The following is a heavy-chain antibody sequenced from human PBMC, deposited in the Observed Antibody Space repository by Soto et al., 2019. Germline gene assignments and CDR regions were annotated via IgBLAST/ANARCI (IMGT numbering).Heavy chain of an antibody. D-gene: IGHD5-12*01. CDR2: IKQDGSEK. CDR1: GFTFSSYW. J-gene: IGHJ6*02. V-gene: IGHV3-7*05. CDR3: AREAAVATILGNYYYGMDV. Sequence: EVQLVESGGGLVQPGGSLRLSCAASGFTFSSYWMSWVRQAPGKGLEWVANIKQDGSEKYYVDSVKGRFTISRDNAKNSLYLQMNSLRAEDTAVYYCAREAAVATILGNYYYGMDVWGQGTTVTVSS.